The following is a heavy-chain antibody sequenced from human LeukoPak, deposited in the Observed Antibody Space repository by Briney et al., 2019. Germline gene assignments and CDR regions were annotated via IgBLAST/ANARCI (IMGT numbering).Heavy chain of an antibody. CDR2: IYNSGST. CDR3: ARGVVAAAGRTFDF. CDR1: GGSISSYY. D-gene: IGHD6-13*01. Sequence: SETLSLTCTVSGGSISSYYWSWIRQPPGKGPEWIGYIYNSGSTSYNPSLKSRVTISLDTSQNQFSLKLSSLTAADTAVYYCARGVVAAAGRTFDFWGQGTLVTVSS. V-gene: IGHV4-59*01. J-gene: IGHJ4*02.